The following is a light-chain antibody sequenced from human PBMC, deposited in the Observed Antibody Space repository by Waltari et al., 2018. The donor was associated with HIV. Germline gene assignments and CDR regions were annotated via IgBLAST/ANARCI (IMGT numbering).Light chain of an antibody. Sequence: DTQMTQSPSSLSASVGDRVTITCRASQSINSYLNWYQQKPGKAPNLLIYAASTLQSGVPSRFSGSGSGTDFTLTISSLQPEDFATYYCQQSYSTPPYTFGQGTKLEIK. CDR3: QQSYSTPPYT. V-gene: IGKV1-39*01. CDR2: AAS. CDR1: QSINSY. J-gene: IGKJ2*01.